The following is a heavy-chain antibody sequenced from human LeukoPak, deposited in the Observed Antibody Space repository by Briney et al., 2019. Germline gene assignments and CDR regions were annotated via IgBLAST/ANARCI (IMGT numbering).Heavy chain of an antibody. J-gene: IGHJ4*02. Sequence: SETLSLTCAVYGGSFSGYYWSWIRQPPGKGLEWIGEINHSGSTNYNPSLKSRVTISVDTSKNQFSLKLSSVTAADMAVYYCARGLGGAVDYWGQGTLVTVSS. D-gene: IGHD3-16*01. V-gene: IGHV4-34*01. CDR2: INHSGST. CDR1: GGSFSGYY. CDR3: ARGLGGAVDY.